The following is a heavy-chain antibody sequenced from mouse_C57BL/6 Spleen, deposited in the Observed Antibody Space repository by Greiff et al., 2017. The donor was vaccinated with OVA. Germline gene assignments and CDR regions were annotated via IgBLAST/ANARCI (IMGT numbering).Heavy chain of an antibody. J-gene: IGHJ4*01. D-gene: IGHD1-2*01. CDR3: ARSQITTAYAMDF. CDR1: GYTFTSYW. CDR2: INPSSGYT. Sequence: QVQLQQSGAELAKPGASVKLSCKASGYTFTSYWMHWVKQRPGQGLEWIGYINPSSGYTKYNQKFKDKATLPADKSSSTAYMQLSSLTYEDSAVYYCARSQITTAYAMDFWGQGTSGTVSS. V-gene: IGHV1-7*01.